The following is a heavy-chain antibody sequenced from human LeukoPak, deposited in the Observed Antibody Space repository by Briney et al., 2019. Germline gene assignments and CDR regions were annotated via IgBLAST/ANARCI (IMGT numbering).Heavy chain of an antibody. J-gene: IGHJ4*02. CDR1: GFTFSSYW. D-gene: IGHD3-9*01. Sequence: GGSLRLSCAASGFTFSSYWMSWVRQAPGKGLEWVANIKQDGSEKYYVDSVKGRFTISRDNAKNSLYLQMSSLRAEDTAVYYCAREGEKGYDILTGYYRIPFFDYWGQGTLVTVSS. V-gene: IGHV3-7*01. CDR2: IKQDGSEK. CDR3: AREGEKGYDILTGYYRIPFFDY.